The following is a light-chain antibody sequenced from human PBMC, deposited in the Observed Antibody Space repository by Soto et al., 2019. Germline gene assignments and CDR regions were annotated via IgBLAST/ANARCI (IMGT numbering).Light chain of an antibody. V-gene: IGKV3-15*01. CDR3: QQYNNWPRT. Sequence: EIVMTQSPATLSVSPGERATLSCRASQSVSSSLAWYQQKPGQAPRLLIYDTSTRATGIPARFSGSGSGTEFTLTISSLQSEDFAFYHCQQYNNWPRTFGGGTTVEIK. CDR1: QSVSSS. CDR2: DTS. J-gene: IGKJ4*01.